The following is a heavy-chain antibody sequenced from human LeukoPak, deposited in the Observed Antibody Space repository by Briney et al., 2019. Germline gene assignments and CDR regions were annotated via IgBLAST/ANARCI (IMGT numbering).Heavy chain of an antibody. CDR1: GFTFSSYW. J-gene: IGHJ4*02. CDR2: IKQDGSEK. V-gene: IGHV3-7*01. Sequence: GGSLRLSCAASGFTFSSYWMSWVRQAPGKGLEWVANIKQDGSEKYYVDSVKGRFTISRDNAKNSLYLQMNSLRAEDTAVYYCARVFRAHAVLVDYWGQGTLVTVSS. D-gene: IGHD2-21*01. CDR3: ARVFRAHAVLVDY.